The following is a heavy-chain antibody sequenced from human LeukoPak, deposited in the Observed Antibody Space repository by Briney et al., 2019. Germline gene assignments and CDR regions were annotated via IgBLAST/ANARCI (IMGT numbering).Heavy chain of an antibody. CDR1: GFTFSSYW. CDR3: TKGGYYVETAFDY. Sequence: GGSLRLSCAASGFTFSSYWMHWVRQAPGRGLVWVSRINSDGSSTSYADSVKGRFTISRDNAKNTLYLQMNSLRAEDTAVYYCTKGGYYVETAFDYWGQGTLVTVSS. J-gene: IGHJ4*02. CDR2: INSDGSST. D-gene: IGHD1-26*01. V-gene: IGHV3-74*01.